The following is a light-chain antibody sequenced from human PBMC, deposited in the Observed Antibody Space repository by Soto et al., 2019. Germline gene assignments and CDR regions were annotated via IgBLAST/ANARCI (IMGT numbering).Light chain of an antibody. Sequence: EIVLTQSPGTLSLSPGERATLSCRASQSVSSNYLAWYQQKPGQAPRLLIYGASSRATGIPDRFSGSGSGTDFSLSISRLEPEDFAVYYCEQYADSITFGQGTRLEIK. CDR3: EQYADSIT. CDR1: QSVSSNY. V-gene: IGKV3-20*01. J-gene: IGKJ5*01. CDR2: GAS.